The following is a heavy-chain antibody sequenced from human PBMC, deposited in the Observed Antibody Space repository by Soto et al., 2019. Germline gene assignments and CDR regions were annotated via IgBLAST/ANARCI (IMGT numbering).Heavy chain of an antibody. D-gene: IGHD4-17*01. CDR2: INHSGST. V-gene: IGHV4-34*01. CDR3: ARGGQHGDYGPFGMDV. Sequence: SETLSLTCAVYGGSFSGYYWSWIRQPPGKGLEWIGEINHSGSTNYNPSLKSRATISVDTSKNQFSLKLSSVTAADTAVYYCARGGQHGDYGPFGMDVWGQGTTVTVSS. J-gene: IGHJ6*02. CDR1: GGSFSGYY.